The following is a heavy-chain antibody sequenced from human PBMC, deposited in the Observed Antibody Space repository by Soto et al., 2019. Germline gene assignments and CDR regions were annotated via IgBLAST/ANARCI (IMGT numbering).Heavy chain of an antibody. CDR2: VYNSGST. Sequence: QVQLQESGARPVKASETLSLTCSVSGGSVTTGRDFWSWIRQPPGKGLEWIGYVYNSGSTKYSPALRGRVTMSVDTSRNQFSLKLTSVTAADTAVYYCARGGGTEQQILDPWGQGTLVSVSS. D-gene: IGHD2-15*01. CDR3: ARGGGTEQQILDP. V-gene: IGHV4-61*01. CDR1: GGSVTTGRDF. J-gene: IGHJ5*02.